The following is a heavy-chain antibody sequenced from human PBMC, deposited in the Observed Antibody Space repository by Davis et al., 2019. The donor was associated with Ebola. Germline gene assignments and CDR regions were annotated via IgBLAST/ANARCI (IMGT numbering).Heavy chain of an antibody. V-gene: IGHV4-39*01. CDR2: IYYSGST. J-gene: IGHJ6*02. D-gene: IGHD5-12*01. CDR1: GGSISSSSYY. CDR3: ARVYSGYDLYYYYGMDV. Sequence: SETLSLTCTVPGGSISSSSYYWGWIRQPPGKGLEWIGSIYYSGSTYYNPSLKSRVTISVDTSKNQFSLKLSSVTAADTAVYYCARVYSGYDLYYYYGMDVWGQGTTVTVSS.